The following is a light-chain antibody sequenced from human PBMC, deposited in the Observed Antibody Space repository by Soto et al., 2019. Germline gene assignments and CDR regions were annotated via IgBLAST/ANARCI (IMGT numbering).Light chain of an antibody. V-gene: IGKV3-15*01. Sequence: DIVLTQSPSTLSVSPGERAPLSCRASQSVSSNLAWYQQKPGQAPRLLIYGASTRATGIPARFSGSGSGAEFTLTISSLQSEDFAVYYCQQYNNWPRTFGQGTKVDIK. CDR1: QSVSSN. CDR3: QQYNNWPRT. CDR2: GAS. J-gene: IGKJ1*01.